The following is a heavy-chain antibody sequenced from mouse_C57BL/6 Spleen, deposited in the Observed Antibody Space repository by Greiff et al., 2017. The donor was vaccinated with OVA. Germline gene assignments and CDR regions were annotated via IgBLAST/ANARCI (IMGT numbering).Heavy chain of an antibody. V-gene: IGHV2-4*01. CDR2: IWSGGST. D-gene: IGHD2-4*01. J-gene: IGHJ4*01. CDR1: GFSLTSYG. CDR3: AKIYYDYDDYYAMDY. Sequence: QVQLKESGPGLVQPSQSLSITCTVSGFSLTSYGVHWVRQPPGKGLEWLGVIWSGGSTDYNAAFISSLSISKDNSKSQVFFKMNSLQADDTAIYYCAKIYYDYDDYYAMDYWGQGTSVTVSS.